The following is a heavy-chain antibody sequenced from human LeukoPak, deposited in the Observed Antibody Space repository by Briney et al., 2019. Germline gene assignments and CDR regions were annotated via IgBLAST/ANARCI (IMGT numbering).Heavy chain of an antibody. V-gene: IGHV4-59*08. Sequence: SETLSLTCTVSGGSISSYYWSWIRQPPGKGLEWIGYIYYSGTTYYNPSLKSRVTMSVDTSKNQFSLKLSSVTAADTAVYYCARPVADWNDLGDWGQGTLVTVSS. D-gene: IGHD1-1*01. CDR1: GGSISSYY. CDR3: ARPVADWNDLGD. CDR2: IYYSGTT. J-gene: IGHJ4*02.